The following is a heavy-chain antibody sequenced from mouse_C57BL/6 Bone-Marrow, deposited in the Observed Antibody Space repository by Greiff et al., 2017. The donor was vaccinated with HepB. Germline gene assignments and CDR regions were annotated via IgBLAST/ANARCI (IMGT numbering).Heavy chain of an antibody. D-gene: IGHD2-4*01. CDR1: GFTFSSYA. CDR3: ARLGGLRRGFAY. J-gene: IGHJ3*01. CDR2: ISDGGSYT. V-gene: IGHV5-4*03. Sequence: DVKLVESGGGLVKPGGSLKLSCAASGFTFSSYAMSWVRQTPEKRLEWVATISDGGSYTYYPDNVKGRFTISRDNAKNNLYLQMSHLKSEDTAMYYCARLGGLRRGFAYWGQGTLVTVSA.